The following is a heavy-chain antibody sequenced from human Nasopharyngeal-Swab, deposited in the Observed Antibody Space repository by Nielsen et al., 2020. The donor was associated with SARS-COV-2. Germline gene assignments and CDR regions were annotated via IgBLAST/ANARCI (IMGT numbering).Heavy chain of an antibody. V-gene: IGHV3-9*01. CDR2: ISWNSGSI. Sequence: GGSLRLSCAASGFTFDDYAMHWVRQAPGKGLEWVSGISWNSGSIGYADSVKGRFTISRDNAKNSLYLQMNSLRAEDTAVYYCARDNYDSSGVNWFDPWGQGTLVTVSS. J-gene: IGHJ5*02. CDR3: ARDNYDSSGVNWFDP. D-gene: IGHD3-22*01. CDR1: GFTFDDYA.